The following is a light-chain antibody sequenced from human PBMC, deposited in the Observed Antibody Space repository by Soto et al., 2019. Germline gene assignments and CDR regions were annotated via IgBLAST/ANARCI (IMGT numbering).Light chain of an antibody. Sequence: LTQPPSASGSPGQSVTISCTGTSSDVGAYKYVSWYQQYPGKAPKLMIYEVSKRPSGVPDRFSGSKSGNTASLTVSGLQAEDEADYYCTSYVGSNIWVFGGGTKLTVL. J-gene: IGLJ3*02. CDR1: SSDVGAYKY. V-gene: IGLV2-8*01. CDR3: TSYVGSNIWV. CDR2: EVS.